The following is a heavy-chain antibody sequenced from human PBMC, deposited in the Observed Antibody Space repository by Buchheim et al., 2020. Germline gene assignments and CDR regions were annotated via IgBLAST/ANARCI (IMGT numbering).Heavy chain of an antibody. CDR1: GGSLSDDY. V-gene: IGHV4-34*01. CDR3: AREVGPLLLQDWFFDL. Sequence: QVQLQQWGAGLLKPSETLSLTCAVYGGSLSDDYWSWIRQPPGKGLEWIGDINHSGSTNYNPSLKSRVTLLVDTSKNQFSLKLSSVTAADTAVYYCAREVGPLLLQDWFFDLWGRGTL. CDR2: INHSGST. J-gene: IGHJ2*01. D-gene: IGHD2-15*01.